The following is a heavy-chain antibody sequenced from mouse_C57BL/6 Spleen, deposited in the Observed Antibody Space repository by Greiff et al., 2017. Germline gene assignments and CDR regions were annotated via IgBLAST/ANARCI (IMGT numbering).Heavy chain of an antibody. V-gene: IGHV1-82*01. CDR3: ARIGYPLFAMDY. CDR1: GYAFSSSW. CDR2: IYPGDGDT. Sequence: QVQLQQSGPELVKPGASVKISCKASGYAFSSSWMNWVKQRPGKGLEWIGRIYPGDGDTNYNGKFKGKATLTADNTSSTAYRQLSSLTSEDAAVYFCARIGYPLFAMDYWGQGTSVTVSS. J-gene: IGHJ4*01. D-gene: IGHD2-2*01.